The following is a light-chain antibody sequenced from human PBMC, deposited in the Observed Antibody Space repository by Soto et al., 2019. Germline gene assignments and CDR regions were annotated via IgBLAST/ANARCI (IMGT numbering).Light chain of an antibody. V-gene: IGKV2-24*01. CDR1: QSLVYGDGNTY. Sequence: DIVLTQTPLSSPVTLGQPASISCRSSQSLVYGDGNTYLSWLHQRPGQPPRLLIYKISIRVSGVPDRFTGSGAGTDFTLKISRVEAEDAGLYYCMQATQFPWTFGQGTKVEIK. CDR3: MQATQFPWT. J-gene: IGKJ1*01. CDR2: KIS.